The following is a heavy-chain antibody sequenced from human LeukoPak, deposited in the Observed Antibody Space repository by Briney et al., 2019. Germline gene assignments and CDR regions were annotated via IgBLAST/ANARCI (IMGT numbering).Heavy chain of an antibody. CDR3: ATWGPSGSWEFDAFYI. D-gene: IGHD3-10*01. CDR1: GCSFTSYW. Sequence: GGGLQISCQGYGCSFTSYWIGWGRAMTGKGREWRGIIYPLHPVPRYSPSFPGQVTISPDKSISTAYLQWSSLKASDTSMYYCATWGPSGSWEFDAFYIWGQGTMVTVSS. J-gene: IGHJ3*02. V-gene: IGHV5-51*01. CDR2: IYPLHPVP.